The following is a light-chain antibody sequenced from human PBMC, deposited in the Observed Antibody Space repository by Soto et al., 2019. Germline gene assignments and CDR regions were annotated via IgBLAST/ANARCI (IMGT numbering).Light chain of an antibody. CDR2: KVS. CDR3: SSYTSSSTPYV. J-gene: IGLJ1*01. V-gene: IGLV2-14*01. Sequence: QSVLTQPASVSGSPGQSITISCTGTSSDVGGYNYVSWYQQHPGKAPTLMIYKVSNRPSGVSNRFSGSKSGNTASLTSSGLQAEDEDDYYCSSYTSSSTPYVFGTGTKLTVL. CDR1: SSDVGGYNY.